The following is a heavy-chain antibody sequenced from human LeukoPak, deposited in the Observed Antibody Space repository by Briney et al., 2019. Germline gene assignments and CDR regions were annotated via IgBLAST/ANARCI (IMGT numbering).Heavy chain of an antibody. Sequence: SVKVSCKASGGTFSSYAIIWVRQAPGQGLEWMGGIIPIFGTAKYAQKLQGRVTVTADKSTSTAYMQLSSLRSEDTAVYYCARGLENDFWSGWYMDVWGKGTTVTVSS. V-gene: IGHV1-69*06. J-gene: IGHJ6*03. D-gene: IGHD3-3*01. CDR1: GGTFSSYA. CDR2: IIPIFGTA. CDR3: ARGLENDFWSGWYMDV.